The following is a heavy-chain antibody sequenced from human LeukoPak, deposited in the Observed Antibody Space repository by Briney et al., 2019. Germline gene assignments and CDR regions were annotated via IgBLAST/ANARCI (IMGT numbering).Heavy chain of an antibody. CDR3: ARDQGGSGSSKYSGFDY. CDR1: GFTFSSYG. J-gene: IGHJ4*02. D-gene: IGHD3-10*01. V-gene: IGHV3-23*01. Sequence: GGSLRLSCAASGFTFSSYGMSWVRQAPGKGLEWVSAISGSGGSTFYADSVKGRFTISRDNAKNSLYLQMNSLRAEDTAVYYCARDQGGSGSSKYSGFDYWGQGTLVTVSS. CDR2: ISGSGGST.